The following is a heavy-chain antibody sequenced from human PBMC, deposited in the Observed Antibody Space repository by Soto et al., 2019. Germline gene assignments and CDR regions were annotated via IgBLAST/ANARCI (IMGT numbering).Heavy chain of an antibody. CDR1: GGDFNKFA. CDR2: VMPIFGAT. CDR3: ARENKQLVRGAFDS. Sequence: VQLVQSGAELKKPGSSVNVSCKASGGDFNKFAISWVRQAPGQRPEWVGRVMPIFGATHYAPSLQGRITITADESTGTAYMYLSSLRSEDTAIYYCARENKQLVRGAFDSWGQGTLVTVSS. V-gene: IGHV1-69*01. J-gene: IGHJ4*02. D-gene: IGHD6-13*01.